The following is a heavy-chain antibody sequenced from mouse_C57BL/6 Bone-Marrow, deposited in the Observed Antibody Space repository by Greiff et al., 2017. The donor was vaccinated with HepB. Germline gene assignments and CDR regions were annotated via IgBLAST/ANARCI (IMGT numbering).Heavy chain of an antibody. CDR2: IYPGDGDT. V-gene: IGHV1-82*01. CDR1: GYAFSSSW. J-gene: IGHJ4*01. D-gene: IGHD2-3*01. CDR3: ARADGSYAMDY. Sequence: VHLVESGPELVKPGASVKISCKASGYAFSSSWMNWVKQRPGKGLEWIGRIYPGDGDTNYNGKFKGKATLTADKSSSTAYMQLSSLTSEDSAVYFCARADGSYAMDYWGQGTSVTVSS.